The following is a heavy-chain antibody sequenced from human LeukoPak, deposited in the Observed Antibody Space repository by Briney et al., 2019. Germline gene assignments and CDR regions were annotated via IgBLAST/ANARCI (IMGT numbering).Heavy chain of an antibody. CDR3: TRGSGHFYGYFDP. CDR1: GFTFSISG. D-gene: IGHD2/OR15-2a*01. J-gene: IGHJ4*02. CDR2: IWNDGSNE. Sequence: GGSLRLSCAASGFTFSISGMHWVRQAPGKGLEWVAVIWNDGSNENYGDSVKGRFTISRDNPKNTLYLQMNSLRAEDTAVYYCTRGSGHFYGYFDPWGQGTLVTVSS. V-gene: IGHV3-33*08.